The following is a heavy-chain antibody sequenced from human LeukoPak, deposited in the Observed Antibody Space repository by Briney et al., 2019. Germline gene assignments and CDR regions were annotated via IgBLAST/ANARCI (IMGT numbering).Heavy chain of an antibody. CDR1: GYTFIGYY. V-gene: IGHV1-2*07. J-gene: IGHJ2*01. Sequence: ASVKVSCKTSGYTFIGYYMHWVRQAPGQGLEWMGWINPKNGGANYAPSFQGRVTMTRDRSISTVYMELSHLTSEDTAIYFCTREHDKPMMHWYFSLWGRGSLVTVSS. CDR3: TREHDKPMMHWYFSL. D-gene: IGHD3-9*01. CDR2: INPKNGGA.